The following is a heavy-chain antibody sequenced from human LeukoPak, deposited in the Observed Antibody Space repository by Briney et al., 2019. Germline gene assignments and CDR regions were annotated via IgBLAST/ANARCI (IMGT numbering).Heavy chain of an antibody. CDR1: GFAFRNYA. CDR3: AKDRGGSYYDSPYYFDY. D-gene: IGHD3-22*01. J-gene: IGHJ4*02. CDR2: ISGSGGST. V-gene: IGHV3-23*01. Sequence: GGSLRLSCSTSGFAFRNYAISWVRQPPGKGLEWVSAISGSGGSTYYADSVKGRFTISRDNSKNTLSLQMNSLSAEDTAVYYSAKDRGGSYYDSPYYFDYWGQGTLVTVSS.